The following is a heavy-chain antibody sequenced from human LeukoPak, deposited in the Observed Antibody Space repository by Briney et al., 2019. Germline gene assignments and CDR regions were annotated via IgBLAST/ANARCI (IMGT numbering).Heavy chain of an antibody. J-gene: IGHJ4*02. Sequence: ASVNVSCKTSGYTFTNYVISWVRQPPGQGLEWVGWTSAYNGNTDYAQKFQGRVTMTTDSSTSTAYMELRGLRSDDTAVYYCARDLPADTGYETHDYWGQGTLVTVSS. V-gene: IGHV1-18*01. CDR2: TSAYNGNT. D-gene: IGHD5-12*01. CDR1: GYTFTNYV. CDR3: ARDLPADTGYETHDY.